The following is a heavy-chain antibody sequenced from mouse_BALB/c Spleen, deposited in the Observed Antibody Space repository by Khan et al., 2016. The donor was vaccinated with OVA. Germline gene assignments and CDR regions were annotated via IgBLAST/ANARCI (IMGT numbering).Heavy chain of an antibody. CDR2: ILPGSVST. CDR3: VRGGDGGFAY. Sequence: VQLQESGAELMKPGASVKISCKATGYTFSSYWIEWVKQRPGHGLEWIGDILPGSVSTNYNEKFQGKATFTADTSSNTAYMQLSSLTSDDSAVYYCVRGGDGGFAYWGQGTLVTVSA. CDR1: GYTFSSYW. V-gene: IGHV1-9*01. J-gene: IGHJ3*01. D-gene: IGHD2-13*01.